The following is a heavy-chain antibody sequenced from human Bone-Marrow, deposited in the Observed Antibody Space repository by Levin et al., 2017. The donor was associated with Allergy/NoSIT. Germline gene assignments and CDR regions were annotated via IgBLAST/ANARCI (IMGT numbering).Heavy chain of an antibody. Sequence: SQTLSLTCTVSGGPLNTSYWNWIRPPPGKGLEWIGYVFHNGVTNYNPSFKSRVTISLDTSRSQFSLKMNSVTTADTALYYCARAPYYYDPDGFYFAFHLWGQGTPVTVSS. CDR1: GGPLNTSY. J-gene: IGHJ3*01. CDR2: VFHNGVT. V-gene: IGHV4-59*01. D-gene: IGHD3-22*01. CDR3: ARAPYYYDPDGFYFAFHL.